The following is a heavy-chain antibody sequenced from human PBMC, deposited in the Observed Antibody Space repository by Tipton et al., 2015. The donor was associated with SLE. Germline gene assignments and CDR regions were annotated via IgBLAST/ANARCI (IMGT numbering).Heavy chain of an antibody. Sequence: GSLRLSCAASGFTFSSYAMTWVRQAPGKGLEWVSAISGSGGSTYYADSVKGRFTISRDKSKNTLFLQMNSLRAEDTAVYYCATTLPGITVSGVIILGYFDFWGQGTLVTVSS. CDR2: ISGSGGST. CDR3: ATTLPGITVSGVIILGYFDF. D-gene: IGHD3-3*01. V-gene: IGHV3-23*01. J-gene: IGHJ4*02. CDR1: GFTFSSYA.